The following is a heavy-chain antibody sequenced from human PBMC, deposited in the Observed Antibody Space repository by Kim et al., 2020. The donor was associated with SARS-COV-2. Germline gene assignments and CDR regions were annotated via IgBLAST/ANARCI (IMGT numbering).Heavy chain of an antibody. CDR2: IYYSGST. D-gene: IGHD1-1*01. V-gene: IGHV4-39*01. J-gene: IGHJ4*02. CDR3: APMGEYNWNDAGY. Sequence: SETLSLTCTVSGGSISSSSYYWGWIRQPPGKGLEWIGSIYYSGSTYYNPSLKSRVTISVDTSKNQFSLKLSSVTAADTAVYYCAPMGEYNWNDAGYWGQGTLVTVSS. CDR1: GGSISSSSYY.